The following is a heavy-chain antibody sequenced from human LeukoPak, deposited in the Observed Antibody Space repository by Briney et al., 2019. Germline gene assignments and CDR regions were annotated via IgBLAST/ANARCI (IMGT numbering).Heavy chain of an antibody. CDR1: GFTFSSYW. CDR2: IKQDGSEK. D-gene: IGHD6-6*01. V-gene: IGHV3-7*01. Sequence: GGSLRLSCAASGFTFSSYWMSWVRQAPGKGLEWVANIKQDGSEKYYVDSVKGRFTISRDNAKNSLYLQMNSLRAEDTAVYYCAREGIAARRVPPNYWGQGTLVTVSS. J-gene: IGHJ4*02. CDR3: AREGIAARRVPPNY.